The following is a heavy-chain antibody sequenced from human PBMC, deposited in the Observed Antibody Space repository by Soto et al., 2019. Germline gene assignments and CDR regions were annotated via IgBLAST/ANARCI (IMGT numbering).Heavy chain of an antibody. CDR2: INAGNGNT. V-gene: IGHV1-3*05. CDR1: GYTFTSYA. J-gene: IGHJ4*02. D-gene: IGHD6-19*01. CDR3: AIAVAVPADCAY. Sequence: QVQLVQSGAEEKKPGASVKVSCKASGYTFTSYAMHWVRQAPGQRLEWMGWINAGNGNTIYRQKFQGRVTITRDTAASTAYMELSSLRSEDTAVYYCAIAVAVPADCAYWGQGTLVTVSS.